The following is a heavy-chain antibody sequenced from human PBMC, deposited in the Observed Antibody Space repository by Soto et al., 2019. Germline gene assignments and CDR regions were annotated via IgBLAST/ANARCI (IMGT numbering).Heavy chain of an antibody. D-gene: IGHD1-1*01. Sequence: QVQLQESGPGLVKPSQTLSLTCTVSGGSISSGRYYWSWIRQHPGKGLEWIGYIYYSGSTYYNPSLKSRVTISVDTSKNQFSLKLSSVTAADTAVYYCAREDGRDWYFDLWGRGTLVTVSS. J-gene: IGHJ2*01. V-gene: IGHV4-31*03. CDR2: IYYSGST. CDR3: AREDGRDWYFDL. CDR1: GGSISSGRYY.